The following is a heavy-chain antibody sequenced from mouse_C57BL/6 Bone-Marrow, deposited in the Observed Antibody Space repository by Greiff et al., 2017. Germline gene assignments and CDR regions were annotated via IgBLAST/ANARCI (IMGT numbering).Heavy chain of an antibody. D-gene: IGHD1-1*01. Sequence: QVQLKESGAELMKPGASVKLSCKATGYTFTGYWIEWVKQRPGHGLEWIGDIYPGSGSTNYNEKFKSKATLTVDTSSSTAYMQLSSLTSEDSAVYYCARGTTVVATGYWGQGTTLTVSS. CDR3: ARGTTVVATGY. CDR2: IYPGSGST. V-gene: IGHV1-9*01. CDR1: GYTFTGYW. J-gene: IGHJ2*01.